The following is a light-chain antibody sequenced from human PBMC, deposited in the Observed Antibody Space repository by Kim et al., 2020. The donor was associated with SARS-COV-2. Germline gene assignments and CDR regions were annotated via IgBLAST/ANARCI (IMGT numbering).Light chain of an antibody. J-gene: IGLJ3*02. V-gene: IGLV1-40*01. CDR3: QSYDSSLRGWL. CDR1: SSNIGAGYD. CDR2: ANN. Sequence: QSVLTQPPSVSGAPGQRVTISCTGSSSNIGAGYDVHWYQQLPGTAPKLLIYANNNRPSGVPDRFSGSKSGTSASLAITGLQAEDEADYYCQSYDSSLRGWLFGGGTQLTVL.